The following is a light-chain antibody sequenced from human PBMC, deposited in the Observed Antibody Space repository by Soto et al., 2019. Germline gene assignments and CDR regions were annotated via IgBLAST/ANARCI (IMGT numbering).Light chain of an antibody. CDR2: EVT. Sequence: QSVLTQPPSVSGSPGQSGNISCTGTSSDVGKYDRVSWYQQPPGTAPKLIIYEVTNRPSGVPARFSGSKSGNTASLTISGLQAEDEADYYCSSYTSTSRYVFGAGTKVTVL. CDR1: SSDVGKYDR. CDR3: SSYTSTSRYV. J-gene: IGLJ1*01. V-gene: IGLV2-18*02.